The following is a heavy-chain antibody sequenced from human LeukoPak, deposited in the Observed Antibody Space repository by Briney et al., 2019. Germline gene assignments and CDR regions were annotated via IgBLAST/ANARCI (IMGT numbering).Heavy chain of an antibody. CDR3: ASYYYDSSGYPLVAREQLYYYYYYGMDV. CDR1: GFTFSSYA. CDR2: ISYDGSNK. Sequence: GGSLRLSCAASGFTFSSYAMHWVRQAPGKGLEWVAVISYDGSNKYYADSVKGRFTISRDNSKNMLYLQMNSLRAEDAAVYYCASYYYDSSGYPLVAREQLYYYYYYGMDVWGQGTTVTVSS. D-gene: IGHD3-22*01. V-gene: IGHV3-30*04. J-gene: IGHJ6*02.